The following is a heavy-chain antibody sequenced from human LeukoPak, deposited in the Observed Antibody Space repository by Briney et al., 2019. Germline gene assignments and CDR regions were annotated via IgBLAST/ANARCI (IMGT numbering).Heavy chain of an antibody. J-gene: IGHJ4*02. D-gene: IGHD5-18*01. Sequence: GASVKVSCKASGYTFTSYGISWVRQAPGQGLEWMGWISAYNGNTNYAQKLQGRVTMTRNTSISTAYMELSSLRSEDTAVYYCARGWSKSGGYSYGNWGQGTLVTVSS. CDR2: ISAYNGNT. CDR1: GYTFTSYG. V-gene: IGHV1-18*01. CDR3: ARGWSKSGGYSYGN.